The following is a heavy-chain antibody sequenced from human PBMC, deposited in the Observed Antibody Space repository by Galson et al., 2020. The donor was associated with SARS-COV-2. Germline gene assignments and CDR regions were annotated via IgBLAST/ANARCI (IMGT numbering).Heavy chain of an antibody. D-gene: IGHD3-16*01. J-gene: IGHJ4*02. CDR2: ISGSGGST. Sequence: GESLKISCAASGFTFSSYAMSWVRQAPGKGLEWVSAISGSGGSTYYADSVKGRFTISRDNSKNTLYLQMNSLRAEDTAVYYCARGPYDYIYWGQGTLVTVSS. CDR3: ARGPYDYIY. CDR1: GFTFSSYA. V-gene: IGHV3-23*01.